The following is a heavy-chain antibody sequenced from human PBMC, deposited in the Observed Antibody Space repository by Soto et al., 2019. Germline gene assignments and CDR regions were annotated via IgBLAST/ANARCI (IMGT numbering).Heavy chain of an antibody. CDR1: GGSMTSSNW. V-gene: IGHV4-4*02. CDR3: ARSEATGLDY. D-gene: IGHD1-26*01. Sequence: LRRTLSLPCAVYGGSMTSSNWWNWVRQSTGKGLEWIGEAHHSGRTNYNPSLKSRVTISVDKSKNHFSLKLSSVTAADTDVYYCARSEATGLDYWGQGTLVTVSS. CDR2: AHHSGRT. J-gene: IGHJ4*02.